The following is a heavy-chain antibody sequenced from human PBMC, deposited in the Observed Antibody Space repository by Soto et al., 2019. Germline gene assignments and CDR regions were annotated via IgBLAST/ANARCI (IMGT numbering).Heavy chain of an antibody. CDR3: ARGAGTTSRWFDP. Sequence: SVKVSCKASGGTFSSYTISWVRQAPGQGLEWMGRIIPILGIANYAQKFQGRVTITADKSTSTAYMELSSLRSEDTAVYYCARGAGTTSRWFDPWGQGTLVTVSS. V-gene: IGHV1-69*02. D-gene: IGHD1-7*01. CDR2: IIPILGIA. CDR1: GGTFSSYT. J-gene: IGHJ5*02.